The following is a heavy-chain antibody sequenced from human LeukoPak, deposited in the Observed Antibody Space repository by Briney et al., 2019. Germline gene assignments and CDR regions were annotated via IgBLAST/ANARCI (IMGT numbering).Heavy chain of an antibody. CDR1: GFTFSNYG. CDR3: ARWLSDKIDSNGYLDY. CDR2: ISTDGSNK. Sequence: GGSLRLSCAASGFTFSNYGLHWVRQAPGKGLEWVALISTDGSNKDYADSVRGRFTISRDNSKNTLYLQMNSLRAEDTAVYYCARWLSDKIDSNGYLDYWGQGTLVAVSS. V-gene: IGHV3-30*03. D-gene: IGHD5-18*01. J-gene: IGHJ4*02.